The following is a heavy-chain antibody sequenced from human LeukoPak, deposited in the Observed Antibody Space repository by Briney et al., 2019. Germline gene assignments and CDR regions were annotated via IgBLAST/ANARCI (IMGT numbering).Heavy chain of an antibody. Sequence: SQTLSLTCTVSGGSISSGDYYWSWIRHPTGKGLEWIGYIYYSGSTYYNPSLKSRVTMSVDTSKNQFSLKLSSVTAADTAVYYCARELTYADYWGQGTLVTVSS. J-gene: IGHJ4*02. CDR2: IYYSGST. CDR1: GGSISSGDYY. V-gene: IGHV4-30-4*01. D-gene: IGHD4/OR15-4a*01. CDR3: ARELTYADY.